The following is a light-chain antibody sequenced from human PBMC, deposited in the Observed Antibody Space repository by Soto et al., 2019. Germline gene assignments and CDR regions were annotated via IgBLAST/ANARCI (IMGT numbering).Light chain of an antibody. CDR3: QQSYSTPIT. CDR1: QSITSSY. J-gene: IGKJ5*01. Sequence: EIVLPQSPGTLSLSPGERATLSCRASQSITSSYLAWYQQKPGQAPSLLIYGASRRATDIPDRFSGSGSGTDFTLTISRLEPEDFAVYYCQQSYSTPITVGQGTRLEIK. V-gene: IGKV3-20*01. CDR2: GAS.